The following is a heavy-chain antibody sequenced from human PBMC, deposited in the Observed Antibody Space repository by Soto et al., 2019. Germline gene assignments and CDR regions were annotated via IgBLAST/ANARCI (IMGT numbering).Heavy chain of an antibody. CDR2: VSNEGSK. CDR3: TATPRNGMGV. Sequence: EVQLVESGGGIVQPGGSLRLACAGSGFRVSDYWMHWVRQAPGKGLVWVSRVSNEGSKEYADFVKGRFTLSKDNAKNTLYLEMDSLSVEDTALYYCTATPRNGMGVWGQGTKVTVAS. CDR1: GFRVSDYW. V-gene: IGHV3-74*01. J-gene: IGHJ6*02.